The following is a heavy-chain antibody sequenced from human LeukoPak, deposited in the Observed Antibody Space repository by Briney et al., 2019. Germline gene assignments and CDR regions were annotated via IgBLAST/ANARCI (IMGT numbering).Heavy chain of an antibody. V-gene: IGHV4-34*01. D-gene: IGHD3-3*01. CDR2: INHSGST. CDR3: GRYYDFWSGYPRAFDI. Sequence: SETLSLTCAVYGGSFSGYYWSWIRQPPGKGLEWIGEINHSGSTNYNPSLKSRVTISVDTSKNQFSLKLSSATAADTAVYYCGRYYDFWSGYPRAFDIWGQGTMVTVSS. J-gene: IGHJ3*02. CDR1: GGSFSGYY.